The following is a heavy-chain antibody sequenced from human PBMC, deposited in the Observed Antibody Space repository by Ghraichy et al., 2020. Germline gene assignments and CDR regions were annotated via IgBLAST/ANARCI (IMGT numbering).Heavy chain of an antibody. CDR3: ARHLARGGYSGSDYNWFDP. Sequence: SETLSLTCTVSGGSITSFYWSWIRLSPGKGLEWIGYYYISGDTDYNPSLKSRVTMSVDTSKNQFSLRLRSVTAADTAVYYCARHLARGGYSGSDYNWFDPWGPGTLVTVSS. V-gene: IGHV4-4*08. D-gene: IGHD5-12*01. CDR2: YYISGDT. J-gene: IGHJ5*02. CDR1: GGSITSFY.